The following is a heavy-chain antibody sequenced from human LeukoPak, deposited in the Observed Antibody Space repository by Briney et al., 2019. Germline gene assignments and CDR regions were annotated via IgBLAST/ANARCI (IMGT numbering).Heavy chain of an antibody. CDR2: ISGSGGST. V-gene: IGHV3-23*01. CDR3: AKAGYGRDWRTGVDY. Sequence: GGSLRLSCAASGFTFSSYAMSWVRQAPGKGLEWVSAISGSGGSTYYADSVKGRFTISRDNSKNTLYLQLNSLRAEDTAVYYCAKAGYGRDWRTGVDYWGQGTLVTVSS. J-gene: IGHJ4*02. D-gene: IGHD5-12*01. CDR1: GFTFSSYA.